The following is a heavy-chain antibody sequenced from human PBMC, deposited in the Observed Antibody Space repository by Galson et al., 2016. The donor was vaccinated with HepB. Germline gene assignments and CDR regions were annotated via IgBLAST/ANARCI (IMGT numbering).Heavy chain of an antibody. D-gene: IGHD2-15*01. V-gene: IGHV1-69*04. J-gene: IGHJ4*02. CDR2: IIPMLGVP. CDR3: TRVACSGNNCHLAY. CDR1: GGTFSSYA. Sequence: VKVSCKVSGGTFSSYAITWVRPAPGQGFEWMGRIIPMLGVPNYAQEFQDRLKIAADQSTSTVVLELRSLRSEDTAVYYCTRVACSGNNCHLAYWGQGTLVIVSS.